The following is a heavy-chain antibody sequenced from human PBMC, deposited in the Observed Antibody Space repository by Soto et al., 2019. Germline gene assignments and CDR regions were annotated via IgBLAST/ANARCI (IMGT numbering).Heavy chain of an antibody. J-gene: IGHJ6*02. D-gene: IGHD4-4*01. V-gene: IGHV4-30-2*01. Sequence: PSETLSLTCAVSGGSISSGGYSWSWIRQPPGKGLEWIGYIYQSGSTYYNPSLKSRVTISVDRSRNQFSLKLSSVAAADTAVYFCATQSYSNSGAYYYYAMDVWGQGTTVTVSS. CDR2: IYQSGST. CDR3: ATQSYSNSGAYYYYAMDV. CDR1: GGSISSGGYS.